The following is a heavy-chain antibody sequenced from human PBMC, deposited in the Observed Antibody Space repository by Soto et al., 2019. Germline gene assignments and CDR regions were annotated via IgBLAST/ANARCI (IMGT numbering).Heavy chain of an antibody. Sequence: QVRLVQSGAEVKKSGASVKVSCKASGYTFNAYYIHWMRQSPGQGLEWMGWINPDTGGSDYAQKLQGWDSLTGDTPLTTAYIERGSLKICDTAVYACARAIGRGGSSWYRGGYYSWGQGSLVTVS. CDR1: GYTFNAYY. CDR2: INPDTGGS. V-gene: IGHV1-2*04. CDR3: ARAIGRGGSSWYRGGYYS. J-gene: IGHJ4*02. D-gene: IGHD2-15*01.